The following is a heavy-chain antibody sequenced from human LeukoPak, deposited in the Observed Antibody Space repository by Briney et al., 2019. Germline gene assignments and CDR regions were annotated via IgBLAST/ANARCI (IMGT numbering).Heavy chain of an antibody. Sequence: SETLSLTCTVSGGSISSSSYYWGWIRQPLGKGLQWIGNIYYSGSTYYNPSVKSRVTISVDTSKNQFSLKLSSVTAADTAVYYCARRSSGQHHDAYDIWGQGTMVTVSS. J-gene: IGHJ3*02. CDR3: ARRSSGQHHDAYDI. CDR2: IYYSGST. CDR1: GGSISSSSYY. D-gene: IGHD6-19*01. V-gene: IGHV4-39*01.